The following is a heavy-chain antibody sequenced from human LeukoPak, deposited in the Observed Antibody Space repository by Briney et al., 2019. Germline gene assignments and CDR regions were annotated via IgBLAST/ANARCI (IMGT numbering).Heavy chain of an antibody. CDR3: ARDLYAAYCGGDCYPSDAFDV. CDR2: ITNSGITR. Sequence: GGSPRLSCAASGFSISDYYMSWIRQAPGKGLEWVSYITNSGITRDYTDSVKGRFTISRDNAKNSLYLQMNSLRAEDTAVYHCARDLYAAYCGGDCYPSDAFDVWGQGTVVTVSS. V-gene: IGHV3-11*04. J-gene: IGHJ3*01. CDR1: GFSISDYY. D-gene: IGHD2-21*02.